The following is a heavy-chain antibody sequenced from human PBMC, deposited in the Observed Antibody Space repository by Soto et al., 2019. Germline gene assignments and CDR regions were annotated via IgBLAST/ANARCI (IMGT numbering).Heavy chain of an antibody. Sequence: SETLSLTCTVAGGYIGSYYWSWIRQNPGKGLEWIGYIYYSGSTNYNPSLKSRVTISVDTSKNQFSLKLSSVTAADTAVYYCARLEYYYDSSGYSPNDYWGQGTLVTVSS. CDR2: IYYSGST. CDR3: ARLEYYYDSSGYSPNDY. CDR1: GGYIGSYY. D-gene: IGHD3-22*01. V-gene: IGHV4-59*01. J-gene: IGHJ4*02.